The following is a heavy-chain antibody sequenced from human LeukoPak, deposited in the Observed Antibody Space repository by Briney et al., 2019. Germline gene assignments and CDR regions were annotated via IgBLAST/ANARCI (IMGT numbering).Heavy chain of an antibody. CDR3: ARDLAWGAFDY. CDR2: ISGSGGST. J-gene: IGHJ4*02. Sequence: GGSLRLSCAASGFTFSNYAMNWVRQAPGKGLEWVSAISGSGGSTYYADSVKGRFTISRDDSKNTLSLQMNSLRVEDTATYYCARDLAWGAFDYWGQGTLVTVSS. D-gene: IGHD7-27*01. V-gene: IGHV3-23*01. CDR1: GFTFSNYA.